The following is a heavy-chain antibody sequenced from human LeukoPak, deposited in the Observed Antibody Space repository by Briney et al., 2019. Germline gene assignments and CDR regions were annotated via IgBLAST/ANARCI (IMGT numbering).Heavy chain of an antibody. D-gene: IGHD3-3*01. CDR2: ISAYNGNT. J-gene: IGHJ5*02. V-gene: IGHV1-18*01. CDR3: ARGRKYDFWSGYYPGIKSSGGSWFDP. Sequence: ASVKVSCKSSGYTFTSYGISWVRPAPGQGLGWMGWISAYNGNTNYAQKLQGRVTMTTDTSTSTAYMVLRSLRSDNTAVYYCARGRKYDFWSGYYPGIKSSGGSWFDPWGQGTLVTVSS. CDR1: GYTFTSYG.